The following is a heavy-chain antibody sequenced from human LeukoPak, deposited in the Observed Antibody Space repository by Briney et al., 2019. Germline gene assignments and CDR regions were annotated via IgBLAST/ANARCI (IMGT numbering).Heavy chain of an antibody. CDR2: ISSSGSTI. J-gene: IGHJ6*03. CDR1: GFTFSDYY. D-gene: IGHD1/OR15-1a*01. Sequence: KPGGSLRLSCAASGFTFSDYYMSWIRQAPGKGLEWVSYISSSGSTIYYADSVKGRFTISRDNAKNSLYLQMNSLRAEDTAVYYCARARTNTPTVQSYMDVWGKGTTVTVSS. V-gene: IGHV3-11*01. CDR3: ARARTNTPTVQSYMDV.